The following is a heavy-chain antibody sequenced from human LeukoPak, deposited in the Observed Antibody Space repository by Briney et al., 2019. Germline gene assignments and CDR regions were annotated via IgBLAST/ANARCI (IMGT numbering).Heavy chain of an antibody. CDR2: IIPIFGTA. CDR1: GGTFSSYA. D-gene: IGHD6-19*01. V-gene: IGHV1-69*05. J-gene: IGHJ5*02. Sequence: ASVKVSCKASGGTFSSYAISWVRQAPGQGLEWMGGIIPIFGTANYAQKFQGRVTITTDESTSTAYMELSSLRAEDTAVYYCAKDPATSSGWVNWFDPWGQGTLVTDSS. CDR3: AKDPATSSGWVNWFDP.